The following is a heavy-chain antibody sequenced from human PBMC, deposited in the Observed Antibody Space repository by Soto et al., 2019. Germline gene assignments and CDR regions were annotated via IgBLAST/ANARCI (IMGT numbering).Heavy chain of an antibody. J-gene: IGHJ6*02. Sequence: SGGSLRLSCAASGFTFSSYAMHWVRQAPGKGLEWVAVISYDGSNKYYADSVKGRFTISRDNSKNTLYLQMNSLRAEDTAVYYCARDYGFWSGYYPGHGGMDVWGQGTTVTVSS. V-gene: IGHV3-30-3*01. D-gene: IGHD3-3*01. CDR3: ARDYGFWSGYYPGHGGMDV. CDR2: ISYDGSNK. CDR1: GFTFSSYA.